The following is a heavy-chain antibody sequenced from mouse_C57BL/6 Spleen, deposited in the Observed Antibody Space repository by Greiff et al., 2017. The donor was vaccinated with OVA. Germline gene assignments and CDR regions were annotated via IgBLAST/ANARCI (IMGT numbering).Heavy chain of an antibody. CDR2: IYPRRGNT. D-gene: IGHD2-4*01. CDR1: GYTFTSYG. J-gene: IGHJ1*03. Sequence: QVQLQQSGAELARPGASVKLSCKASGYTFTSYGISWVKQSPGPGLEWIGEIYPRRGNTYYNEKFKGKATLTADKSSSTAYMELRSLTSEDSAVYFCARESVGLRYFDVWGTGTTVTVSS. CDR3: ARESVGLRYFDV. V-gene: IGHV1-81*01.